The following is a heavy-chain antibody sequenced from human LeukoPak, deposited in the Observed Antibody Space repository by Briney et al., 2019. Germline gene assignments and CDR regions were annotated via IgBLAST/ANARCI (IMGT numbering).Heavy chain of an antibody. J-gene: IGHJ5*02. CDR2: ISASGVTT. CDR3: ARDPSGYCSGGSCYRFDP. Sequence: SGGSLRLSCAVSGLTFSSFGMSWVRQSPGKGLEWVSSISASGVTTYYADSVKGRFTISRDNSKNTLYLQMNSLRAEDTAVYYCARDPSGYCSGGSCYRFDPWGQGTLVTVSS. V-gene: IGHV3-23*01. CDR1: GLTFSSFG. D-gene: IGHD2-15*01.